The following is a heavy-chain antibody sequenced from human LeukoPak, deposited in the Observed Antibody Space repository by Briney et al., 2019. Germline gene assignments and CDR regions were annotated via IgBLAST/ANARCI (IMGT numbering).Heavy chain of an antibody. J-gene: IGHJ6*03. D-gene: IGHD2-15*01. Sequence: ASVKVSCKASGYTFTSYDINWVRQATGQGLEWMGWINPNNGGTNYAQKFQGRVTMTRDTSISTAYMELSRLRSDDTAVYYCARGLSGPYYYYYMDVWGKGTTVTVSS. CDR1: GYTFTSYD. CDR3: ARGLSGPYYYYYMDV. V-gene: IGHV1-2*02. CDR2: INPNNGGT.